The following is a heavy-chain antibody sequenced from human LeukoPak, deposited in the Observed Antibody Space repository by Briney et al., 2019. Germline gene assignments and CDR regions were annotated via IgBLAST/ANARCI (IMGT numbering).Heavy chain of an antibody. D-gene: IGHD1-7*01. J-gene: IGHJ4*02. CDR2: IIPIFGIA. CDR3: ARSLGTTLGGDY. CDR1: GGTFSSYA. V-gene: IGHV1-69*17. Sequence: SVKVSCKASGGTFSSYAISWVRQAPGQGLEWMGGIIPIFGIANYAQKFQGRVTITADKSTSTAYMELSSLRSEDTAVYYCARSLGTTLGGDYWGQGTLVAVCS.